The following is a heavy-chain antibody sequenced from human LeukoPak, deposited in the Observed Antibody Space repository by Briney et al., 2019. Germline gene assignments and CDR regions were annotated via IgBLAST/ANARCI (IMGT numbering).Heavy chain of an antibody. D-gene: IGHD2/OR15-2a*01. V-gene: IGHV4-38-2*02. CDR2: IYHSGNT. CDR3: AEYNSAEEGHLN. J-gene: IGHJ4*02. CDR1: GYSISTSYY. Sequence: SETLSLTCTVSGYSISTSYYWGWIRQPPGKGLEWIGSIYHSGNTYYNPSLKSRVTISVDTSKNQFSLRLSSVTAADTAVYYCAEYNSAEEGHLNWGQGTLVTVSS.